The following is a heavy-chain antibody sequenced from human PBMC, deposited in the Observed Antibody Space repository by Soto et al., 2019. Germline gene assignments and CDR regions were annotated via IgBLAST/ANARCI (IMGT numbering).Heavy chain of an antibody. V-gene: IGHV1-18*01. CDR1: GYTFTSYG. Sequence: VASVKVSCKASGYTFTSYGISWVRQAPGQGLEWMGWISAYHGNTNYAQKLQGRVTMTTDTSTSTAYMELRSLRSDDTAVYYCARDGVIAVAGPRCDYWGQGTLVTVSS. CDR3: ARDGVIAVAGPRCDY. J-gene: IGHJ4*02. D-gene: IGHD6-19*01. CDR2: ISAYHGNT.